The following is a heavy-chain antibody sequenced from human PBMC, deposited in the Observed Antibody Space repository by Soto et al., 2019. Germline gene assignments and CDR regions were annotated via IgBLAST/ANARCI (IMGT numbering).Heavy chain of an antibody. CDR1: GFTFSSYA. Sequence: QVQLVESGGGVVQPGRSLRLSCAASGFTFSSYAMHWVRQAPGKGLEWVAVISYDGSNKYYADSVKGRFTISRDNSXNXXYLQMNSLRAEDTAVYYCARGPYYYDSSGYPYADYWGQGTLVTVSS. CDR2: ISYDGSNK. CDR3: ARGPYYYDSSGYPYADY. D-gene: IGHD3-22*01. V-gene: IGHV3-30-3*01. J-gene: IGHJ4*02.